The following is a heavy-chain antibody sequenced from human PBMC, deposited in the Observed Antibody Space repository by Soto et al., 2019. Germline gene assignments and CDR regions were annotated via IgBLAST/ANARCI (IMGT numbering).Heavy chain of an antibody. V-gene: IGHV3-13*01. CDR1: GFALTNYD. J-gene: IGHJ6*02. Sequence: AGGSLRLSCAASGFALTNYDMHWVRQTSGKGLEWVSAVGTAGDTYYSASVKGRFNISRENVKNSLYLQINSLRAEDTAVYYCAREGDYSGSGTYYNYYYYGMDVWGQGTTVTVSS. CDR2: VGTAGDT. CDR3: AREGDYSGSGTYYNYYYYGMDV. D-gene: IGHD3-10*01.